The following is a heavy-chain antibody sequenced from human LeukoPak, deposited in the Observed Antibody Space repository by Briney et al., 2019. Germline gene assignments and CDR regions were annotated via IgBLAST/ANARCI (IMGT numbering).Heavy chain of an antibody. CDR3: ARLGAWIQLSQGYLDL. Sequence: GGSLRLSCAASGFTFSSYWMSWVRQAPGKGLEWVANIKQDGSEKYYVDSVKGRFTISRDNAKNSLYLQMNSLRAEDTAVYYCARLGAWIQLSQGYLDLWGRGTLVTVSS. V-gene: IGHV3-7*01. J-gene: IGHJ2*01. D-gene: IGHD5-18*01. CDR2: IKQDGSEK. CDR1: GFTFSSYW.